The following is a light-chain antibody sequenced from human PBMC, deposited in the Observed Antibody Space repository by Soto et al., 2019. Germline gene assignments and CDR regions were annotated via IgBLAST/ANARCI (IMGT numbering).Light chain of an antibody. Sequence: EIVLTQSPGTLSFSXGERATLSCRDSNSVSSSCLAWYQQKPXQAPRGLIYGASSRDTGITERFSGSGYGKDFNITISRLEPEDLAVYDCQQYGSSGTFGQGTKVDIK. CDR2: GAS. CDR3: QQYGSSGT. CDR1: NSVSSSC. V-gene: IGKV3-20*01. J-gene: IGKJ1*01.